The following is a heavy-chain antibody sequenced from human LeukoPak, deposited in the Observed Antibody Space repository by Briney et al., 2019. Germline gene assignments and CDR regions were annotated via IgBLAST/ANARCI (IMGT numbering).Heavy chain of an antibody. J-gene: IGHJ4*02. D-gene: IGHD6-19*01. V-gene: IGHV3-30*18. CDR1: GFTFSSYG. CDR3: AKDRPSSGWYYFDY. Sequence: GGSLRLSCAASGFTFSSYGLHWVRQAPGKGLEWVAVISYDGSNKYYVDSVKGRFTISRDNSKNTLYLQMNRLRVEDTAVYYGAKDRPSSGWYYFDYWGQGTLVTVSS. CDR2: ISYDGSNK.